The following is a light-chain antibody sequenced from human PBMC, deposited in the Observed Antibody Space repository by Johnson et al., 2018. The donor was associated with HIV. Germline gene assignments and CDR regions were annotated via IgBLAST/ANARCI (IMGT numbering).Light chain of an antibody. CDR1: SSNIGNNY. V-gene: IGLV1-47*01. J-gene: IGLJ1*01. CDR3: ATWDDSLNGLYV. CDR2: RNN. Sequence: QSVLTQPPSVSAAPGQNITISCSGSSSNIGNNYISWYQHLPGTAPKLLIYRNNLRPSGVPDRFSGSKSGTSASLAISGLQAEDEADDFCATWDDSLNGLYVFGTGTKVTVL.